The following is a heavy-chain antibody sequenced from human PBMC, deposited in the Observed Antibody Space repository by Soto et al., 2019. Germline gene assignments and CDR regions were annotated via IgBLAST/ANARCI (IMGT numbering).Heavy chain of an antibody. CDR2: MNPNSGNT. V-gene: IGHV1-8*01. CDR3: ARSSSSWYGAFDI. CDR1: VYTFTSYD. J-gene: IGHJ3*02. D-gene: IGHD6-13*01. Sequence: GASVKVSCKDSVYTFTSYDMNWVRQDTGQGLEWMGWMNPNSGNTGYAQKFQGRVTMTRNTSISTAYMELSSLRSEDTAVYYCARSSSSWYGAFDIWGQGTMVTVSS.